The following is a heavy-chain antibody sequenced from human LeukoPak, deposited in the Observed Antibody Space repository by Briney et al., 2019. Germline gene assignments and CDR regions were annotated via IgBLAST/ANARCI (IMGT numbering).Heavy chain of an antibody. V-gene: IGHV1-3*01. CDR3: ARILGYSSSWANPGKGMDV. CDR1: GYTFTGYY. D-gene: IGHD6-13*01. CDR2: INAGNGNT. Sequence: ASVKVSCKASGYTFTGYYMHWVRQAPGQGLEWMGWINAGNGNTKYSQKFQGRVTITRDTSASTAYMGLSSLRSEDTAVYYCARILGYSSSWANPGKGMDVWGQGTTVTVSS. J-gene: IGHJ6*02.